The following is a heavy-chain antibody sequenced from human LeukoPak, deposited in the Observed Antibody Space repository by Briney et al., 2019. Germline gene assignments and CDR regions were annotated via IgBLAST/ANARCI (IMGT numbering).Heavy chain of an antibody. V-gene: IGHV1-69*04. J-gene: IGHJ5*02. CDR3: AREGYTARVTGHNWFDP. CDR2: IIPILGIA. D-gene: IGHD5-18*01. Sequence: ASVKVSCKASGGTFSSYTISWVRQAPGQGREWMGRIIPILGIANYAQKFQGRVTITADKSTSTAYMELSSLRSEDTAVYYCAREGYTARVTGHNWFDPWGQGTLVTVSS. CDR1: GGTFSSYT.